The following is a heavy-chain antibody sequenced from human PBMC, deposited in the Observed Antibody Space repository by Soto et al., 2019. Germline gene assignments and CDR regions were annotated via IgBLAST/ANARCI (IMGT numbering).Heavy chain of an antibody. J-gene: IGHJ6*02. CDR2: INWNSGSI. CDR1: GVTFDDYA. CDR3: AKDRGSGSYAANYYYYGMDV. V-gene: IGHV3-9*01. Sequence: GGSLRLSCAASGVTFDDYAMHWVRQAPGKGLEWVSGINWNSGSIGYADSVKGRFTISRDNAKTSLYLQMNSLRAEDTALYYCAKDRGSGSYAANYYYYGMDVWGQGTTVTVSS. D-gene: IGHD3-10*01.